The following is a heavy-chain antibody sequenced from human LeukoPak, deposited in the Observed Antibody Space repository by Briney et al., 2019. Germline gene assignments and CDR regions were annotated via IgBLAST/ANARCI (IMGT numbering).Heavy chain of an antibody. CDR3: AREDRSKYEY. CDR1: GFPFSNYW. CDR2: IKQDGSET. D-gene: IGHD4-11*01. V-gene: IGHV3-7*01. Sequence: GGSLRLSCVASGFPFSNYWMSWVRQAPGKGPEWVASIKQDGSETFYVDSVKGRFTISKDNAKNSLYLLMNSLRAEDTGVYYCAREDRSKYEYWGQGTLVTVSS. J-gene: IGHJ4*02.